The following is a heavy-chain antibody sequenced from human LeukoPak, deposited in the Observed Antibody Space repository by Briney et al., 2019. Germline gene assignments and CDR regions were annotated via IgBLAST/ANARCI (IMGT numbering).Heavy chain of an antibody. CDR2: IDSSGST. V-gene: IGHV4-59*01. J-gene: IGHJ3*02. CDR1: GGSISTYY. Sequence: SETLSLTCTVSGGSISTYYWSWIRQPPGKGLEWIGYIDSSGSTNYNPSLKSRLTISLDTSKNQFSLKLRSATAADTAVYYCARHGGSWTFDIWGRGTMVTVSS. CDR3: ARHGGSWTFDI. D-gene: IGHD6-13*01.